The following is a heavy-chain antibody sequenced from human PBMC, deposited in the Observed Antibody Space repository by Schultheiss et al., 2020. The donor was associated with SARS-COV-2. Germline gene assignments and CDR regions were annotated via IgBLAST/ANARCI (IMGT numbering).Heavy chain of an antibody. V-gene: IGHV4-39*07. CDR1: GGSISSSSYY. CDR3: ARSSGRYGLPDY. Sequence: SETLSLTCTVSGGSISSSSYYWGWVRQPPGKGLECIGSIYYSGSTYYNPSLKSRVTMSIDTSKNQFSLKLSSVTAADTAMYYCARSSGRYGLPDYWGQGTLVTVSS. CDR2: IYYSGST. D-gene: IGHD4-17*01. J-gene: IGHJ4*02.